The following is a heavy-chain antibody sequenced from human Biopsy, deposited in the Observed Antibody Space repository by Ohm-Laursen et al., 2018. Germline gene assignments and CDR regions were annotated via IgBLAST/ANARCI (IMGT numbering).Heavy chain of an antibody. CDR1: GVSISSYF. CDR3: AAYYYDSSGYFYAFHY. Sequence: SDTLSLTCIVSGVSISSYFWSWIRQPLGKGLEWIGYVSYSGNTKYNPSLKSRVIISADTSKNQFSLKLSSVTAADTAMYYCAAYYYDSSGYFYAFHYWGQGTLATVSS. CDR2: VSYSGNT. J-gene: IGHJ4*02. D-gene: IGHD3-22*01. V-gene: IGHV4-59*08.